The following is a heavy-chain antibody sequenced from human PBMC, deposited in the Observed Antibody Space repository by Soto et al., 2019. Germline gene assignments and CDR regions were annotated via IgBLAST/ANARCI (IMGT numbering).Heavy chain of an antibody. D-gene: IGHD2-15*01. CDR1: GFTFSSYS. Sequence: GGSLRLSCAASGFTFSSYSMNWVRQAPGKGLEWVSSISSSSSYIYYADSVKGRFTISRDNAKNSLYLQMNSLRAEDTAVYYCAREVVVVVAATLSPNWFDPWGQGTLVTVSS. V-gene: IGHV3-21*01. CDR2: ISSSSSYI. J-gene: IGHJ5*02. CDR3: AREVVVVVAATLSPNWFDP.